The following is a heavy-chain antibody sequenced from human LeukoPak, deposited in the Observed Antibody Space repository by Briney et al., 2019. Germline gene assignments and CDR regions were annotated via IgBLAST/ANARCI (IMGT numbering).Heavy chain of an antibody. D-gene: IGHD4-17*01. J-gene: IGHJ4*02. V-gene: IGHV3-30*02. CDR2: IRYDGRNK. CDR3: AKEIWPTVTTPGHTHFDY. Sequence: GGSLRLSCAASGFTFSSFTINWVRQAPGKGLEWVAFIRYDGRNKYYADSVKGRFTISRDNSKNTLCLQMNSLRAEDTAVYYCAKEIWPTVTTPGHTHFDYWGQGTLVTVSS. CDR1: GFTFSSFT.